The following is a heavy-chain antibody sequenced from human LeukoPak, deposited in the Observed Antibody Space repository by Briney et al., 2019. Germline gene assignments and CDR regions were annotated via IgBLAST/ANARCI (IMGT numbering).Heavy chain of an antibody. CDR3: ARDLSAYSSSFRFDY. Sequence: VASVKVSCKASGYTFTGYYMHWVRQAPGQGLEWMGWINPNSGGTDYAQKFQGRVTMTRDTSISTAYMEPSRLRSDDTAVYYCARDLSAYSSSFRFDYWGQGTLVTVSS. CDR2: INPNSGGT. CDR1: GYTFTGYY. V-gene: IGHV1-2*02. J-gene: IGHJ4*02. D-gene: IGHD6-6*01.